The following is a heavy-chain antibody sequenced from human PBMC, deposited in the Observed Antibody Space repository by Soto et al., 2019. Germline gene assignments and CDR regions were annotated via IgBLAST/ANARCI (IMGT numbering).Heavy chain of an antibody. CDR1: GFSVNRGDYY. V-gene: IGHV4-39*01. CDR3: ARLFRSYRGGYLWFGL. CDR2: VYYSGGT. J-gene: IGHJ5*02. Sequence: SETLSLTCTVSGFSVNRGDYYWAWMRQPPGKGLEWIGSVYYSGGTHQNPSQSRFIISIDTAKNQISLRLKSVTAADTAVYYCARLFRSYRGGYLWFGLWGQATLVTVSS. D-gene: IGHD3-22*01.